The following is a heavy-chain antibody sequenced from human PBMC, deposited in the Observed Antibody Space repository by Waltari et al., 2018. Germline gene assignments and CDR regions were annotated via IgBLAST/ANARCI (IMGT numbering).Heavy chain of an antibody. CDR3: ARDGGLGGDHDY. D-gene: IGHD2-21*01. J-gene: IGHJ4*02. V-gene: IGHV1-2*02. CDR1: GYTFTANY. Sequence: QVQLVKSAAEVKKTGASVKVSCKASGYTFTANYVHWVRQAPGRGLEWIGWINPKSGGTVYAKKFQDRVTIARNTSINTVFIDLTNLISDDTATYFCARDGGLGGDHDYWGQGTLVAVSS. CDR2: INPKSGGT.